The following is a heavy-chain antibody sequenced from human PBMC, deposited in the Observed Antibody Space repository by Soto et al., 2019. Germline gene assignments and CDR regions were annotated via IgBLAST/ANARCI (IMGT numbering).Heavy chain of an antibody. CDR1: GFTFTNFW. V-gene: IGHV3-7*01. CDR2: IKGDGSEK. Sequence: HPVGSLRLSCVASGFTFTNFWMSWVRQAPGKGLEWVANIKGDGSEKRYVDSVKGRFTISRDNAKNSVYLQMNSLRVEDTALYYCGRDEVRNGVGVWGPGTTLTVSS. J-gene: IGHJ6*02. CDR3: GRDEVRNGVGV.